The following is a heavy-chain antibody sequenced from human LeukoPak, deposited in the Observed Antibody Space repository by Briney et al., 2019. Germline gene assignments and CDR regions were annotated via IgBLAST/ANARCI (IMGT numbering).Heavy chain of an antibody. CDR1: GFTFSNYG. V-gene: IGHV3-33*01. CDR3: ARDRGYCSGGSCYYFDY. CDR2: IWYDGSNK. J-gene: IGHJ4*02. D-gene: IGHD2-15*01. Sequence: GGSLRLSCAASGFTFSNYGMHWVRQAPGKGLEWLAVIWYDGSNKYYADSVKGRFTISRDNSKNTLYLQMNSLRAEDTAVYYCARDRGYCSGGSCYYFDYWGQGTLVTVSS.